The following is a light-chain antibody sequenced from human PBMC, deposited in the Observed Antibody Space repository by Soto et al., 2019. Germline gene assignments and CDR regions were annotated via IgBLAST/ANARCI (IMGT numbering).Light chain of an antibody. CDR3: LQDYNFPYT. CDR1: QGFRSD. J-gene: IGKJ2*01. V-gene: IGKV1-6*01. CDR2: DAS. Sequence: AIQMTQSPSSLSASVGDRVTITCRASQGFRSDIGWYQQKPGKAPKLLIYDASSLQSGVPSRFSGSGSGTDFNLTISSLQPEDSATYYCLQDYNFPYTFGQGTKLEIK.